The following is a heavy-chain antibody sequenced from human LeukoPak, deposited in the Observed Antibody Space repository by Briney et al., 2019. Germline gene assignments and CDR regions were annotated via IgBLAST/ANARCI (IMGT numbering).Heavy chain of an antibody. D-gene: IGHD2-2*01. CDR3: ATESCSSTSCDFDY. Sequence: SETLPLTCIVSGGSISSYYWSWIRQPPGKGLEWIGYIYYSGSTNYNPSLKSRVTISLDTSKNQFSLKLNSVTAADTAVYYCATESCSSTSCDFDYWGQGTLVTVSS. CDR2: IYYSGST. J-gene: IGHJ4*02. CDR1: GGSISSYY. V-gene: IGHV4-59*01.